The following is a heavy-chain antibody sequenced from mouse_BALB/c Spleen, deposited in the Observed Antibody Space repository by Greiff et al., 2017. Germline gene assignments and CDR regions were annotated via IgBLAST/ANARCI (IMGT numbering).Heavy chain of an antibody. J-gene: IGHJ3*01. CDR1: GFTFTDYY. V-gene: IGHV7-3*02. CDR3: ARGAYYRYDGFAY. Sequence: EVMLVESGGGLVQPGGSLRLSCATSGFTFTDYYMSWVRQPPGKALEWLGFIRNKANGYTTEYSASVKGRFTISRDNSQSILYLQMNTLRAEDSATYYCARGAYYRYDGFAYWGQGTLVTVSA. D-gene: IGHD2-14*01. CDR2: IRNKANGYTT.